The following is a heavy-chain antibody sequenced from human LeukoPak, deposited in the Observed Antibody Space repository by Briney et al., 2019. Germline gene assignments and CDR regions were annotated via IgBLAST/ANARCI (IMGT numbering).Heavy chain of an antibody. CDR3: ASSARTHQHQYDY. D-gene: IGHD3-10*01. V-gene: IGHV4-59*01. J-gene: IGHJ4*02. CDR1: GGSISSYY. CDR2: IYYSGST. Sequence: SETLSLTCTVSGGSISSYYWSWIRQPPGKGLEWIGYIYYSGSTNYNPSLKSRVTISVDTSKNQFSLKLSSVTAADTAVYYCASSARTHQHQYDYWGQGTLVTVSS.